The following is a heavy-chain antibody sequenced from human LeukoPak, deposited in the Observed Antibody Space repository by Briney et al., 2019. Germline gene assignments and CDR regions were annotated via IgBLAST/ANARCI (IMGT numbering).Heavy chain of an antibody. J-gene: IGHJ3*02. Sequence: SETLSLTCSVSGGSISSSSYYWGWIRQPPGKGLEWIGSVYYGGNINYNPSLKRRVTTSVDTSKNQFSLKLSSVTATATAVYYCARHDSSGPYNAFDIWGQGTMVTVSS. CDR3: ARHDSSGPYNAFDI. CDR2: VYYGGNI. CDR1: GGSISSSSYY. V-gene: IGHV4-39*01. D-gene: IGHD3-22*01.